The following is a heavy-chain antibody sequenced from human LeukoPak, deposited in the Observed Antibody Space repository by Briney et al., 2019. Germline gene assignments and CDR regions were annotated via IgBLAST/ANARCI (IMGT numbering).Heavy chain of an antibody. D-gene: IGHD3-22*01. V-gene: IGHV3-7*01. J-gene: IGHJ4*02. Sequence: GGSLRLSCAASEFTFSSYWMSWVRQAPGKGLEWVANIKQDGSEKYYVDSVKGRFTISRDNAKNSLYLQMNSLRAEDTAVYYCAREGKTYYYDSSGYFDYWGQGTLVTVSS. CDR3: AREGKTYYYDSSGYFDY. CDR2: IKQDGSEK. CDR1: EFTFSSYW.